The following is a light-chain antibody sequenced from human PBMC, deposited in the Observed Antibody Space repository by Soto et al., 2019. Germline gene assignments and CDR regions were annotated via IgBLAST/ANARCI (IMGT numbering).Light chain of an antibody. CDR1: QSVYNNY. CDR2: GAS. J-gene: IGKJ2*01. Sequence: EIVLTQSPGTLSLSPGERATLSCRANQSVYNNYLAWYQQKPGQTPRLLVNGASNRATGIPDRFSGGGSGTDFTLTISSLEPEDFAVYYCQQYGLPPPSFGQGTRVEIK. V-gene: IGKV3-20*01. CDR3: QQYGLPPPS.